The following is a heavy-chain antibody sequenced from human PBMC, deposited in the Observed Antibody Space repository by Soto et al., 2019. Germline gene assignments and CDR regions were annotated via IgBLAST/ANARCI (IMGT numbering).Heavy chain of an antibody. CDR3: AKDSGLITFGGVIVHFDY. J-gene: IGHJ4*02. D-gene: IGHD3-16*02. CDR1: GFTFSSYA. CDR2: ISGSGGST. V-gene: IGHV3-23*01. Sequence: EVQLLESGGGLVQPGGSLRLSCAASGFTFSSYAMSWVRQAPGKGLEWVSAISGSGGSTYYADSVKGRFTISRDNSKNPLYLQMNSLRAEDTAVYYCAKDSGLITFGGVIVHFDYWGQGTLVTVSS.